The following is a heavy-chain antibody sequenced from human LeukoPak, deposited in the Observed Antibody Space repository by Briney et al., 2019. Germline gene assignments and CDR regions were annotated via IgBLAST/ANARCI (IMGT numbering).Heavy chain of an antibody. D-gene: IGHD3-22*01. Sequence: SETLSLTCAVYGGSFSGYYWSWIRQPPGKGLEWIGEINHSGSTNYNPSLKSRVTISVDTSKNQFSLKLSSVTAADTAVYYCARGHPSYDSSGNYLYYYYYYMDVWGKGTTVTVSS. CDR1: GGSFSGYY. V-gene: IGHV4-34*01. J-gene: IGHJ6*03. CDR2: INHSGST. CDR3: ARGHPSYDSSGNYLYYYYYYMDV.